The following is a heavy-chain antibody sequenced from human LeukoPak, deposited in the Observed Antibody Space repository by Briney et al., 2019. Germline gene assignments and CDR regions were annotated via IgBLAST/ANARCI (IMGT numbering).Heavy chain of an antibody. V-gene: IGHV5-51*01. CDR3: ARLEGRGDYFVGFDI. CDR1: GYSFTSYW. Sequence: GESLKIPGKGSGYSFTSYWIGGVRQMPGKGLEWMGIIYPGDSDTRYSTSFQGQVTLSADKTISTAYPQWNSLKPSDRAMYYCARLEGRGDYFVGFDISGQGRMVTVSS. CDR2: IYPGDSDT. J-gene: IGHJ3*02. D-gene: IGHD4-17*01.